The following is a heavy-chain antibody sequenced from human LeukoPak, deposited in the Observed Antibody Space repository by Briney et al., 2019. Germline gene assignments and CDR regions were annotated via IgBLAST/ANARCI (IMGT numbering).Heavy chain of an antibody. CDR3: ARDYYDSSGYYTVTAFDI. V-gene: IGHV1-2*02. J-gene: IGHJ3*02. CDR1: GYTFTGYY. CDR2: INPNSGGT. D-gene: IGHD3-22*01. Sequence: ASVKVSCKASGYTFTGYYMHWVRQAPGQGLEWMGWINPNSGGTNYAQKFQGRVTMTRDTSISTAYMELSRLRSDDTAVYYCARDYYDSSGYYTVTAFDIWGQGTMVTVSS.